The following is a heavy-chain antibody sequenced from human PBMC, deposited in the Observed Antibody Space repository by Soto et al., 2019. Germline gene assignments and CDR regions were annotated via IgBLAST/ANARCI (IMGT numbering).Heavy chain of an antibody. Sequence: QVQLQESGPGLVKPSQTLSLTCTVSGGSISSGDYYWSWIRQPPGKGLEWIGYVYYSGSTYYNPSLKSRFTISVDTSKNQFSLQLSSVTAADTAVYYCARTKRWQWAFDIWGQGTMVTVSS. V-gene: IGHV4-30-4*01. D-gene: IGHD2-8*01. CDR3: ARTKRWQWAFDI. CDR2: VYYSGST. CDR1: GGSISSGDYY. J-gene: IGHJ3*02.